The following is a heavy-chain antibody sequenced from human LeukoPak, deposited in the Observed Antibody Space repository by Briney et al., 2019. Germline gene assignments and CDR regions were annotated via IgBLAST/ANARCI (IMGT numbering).Heavy chain of an antibody. Sequence: PGRSLRLSCAASGFTFSGYAMHCVRQAPGKGLEWVAVISYDGSNKYYADSVKGRFTISRDNSKNTLYLQMNSLRTEDTAVYYCARGEYDLLGDYWGQGTLVTVSS. CDR2: ISYDGSNK. J-gene: IGHJ4*02. V-gene: IGHV3-30-3*01. D-gene: IGHD3-10*01. CDR1: GFTFSGYA. CDR3: ARGEYDLLGDY.